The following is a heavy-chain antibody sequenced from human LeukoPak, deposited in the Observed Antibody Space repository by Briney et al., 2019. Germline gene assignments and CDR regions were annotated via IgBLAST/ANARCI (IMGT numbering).Heavy chain of an antibody. J-gene: IGHJ2*01. CDR3: ARALVRATMVWYFDL. V-gene: IGHV4-34*01. Sequence: SETLSLTGAVSGGSFSGYYWSWIRQPPGKGLEWIGEISHSGSTNYSPSLKSRVTISVDTSKNQFSLNLSSVTAADTAVYYCARALVRATMVWYFDLWGRGTLVTVSS. D-gene: IGHD5-12*01. CDR1: GGSFSGYY. CDR2: ISHSGST.